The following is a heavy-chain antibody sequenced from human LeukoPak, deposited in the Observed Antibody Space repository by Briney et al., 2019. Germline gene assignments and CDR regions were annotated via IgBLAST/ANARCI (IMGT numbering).Heavy chain of an antibody. CDR2: ISSTSGTI. CDR1: EFTFSRYS. D-gene: IGHD3-10*01. CDR3: ARDIRNYYGSGNYWGAFDI. V-gene: IGHV3-48*02. Sequence: PGGSLRLSCAASEFTFSRYSMNWVRQAPGKGLEWLSYISSTSGTIHYAHSVKGRFTVSRDNAKNSLYLQMNSLRDEDTAVYYCARDIRNYYGSGNYWGAFDIWGQGTVVTVSS. J-gene: IGHJ3*02.